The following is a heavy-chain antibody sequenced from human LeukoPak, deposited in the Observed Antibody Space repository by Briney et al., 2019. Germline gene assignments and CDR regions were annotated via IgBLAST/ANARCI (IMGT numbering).Heavy chain of an antibody. D-gene: IGHD5-12*01. CDR3: TRGPKPPRYDDHIDY. J-gene: IGHJ4*02. Sequence: GGSLRLSCAASGFTSSDHYMDWFRQAPGKGLEWVARTRDKTRGYTTEYAASVNGRFTISRDDSKNSLFLEMNSLKTEDTAVYYCTRGPKPPRYDDHIDYWGQGTLVTVSS. CDR1: GFTSSDHY. CDR2: TRDKTRGYTT. V-gene: IGHV3-72*01.